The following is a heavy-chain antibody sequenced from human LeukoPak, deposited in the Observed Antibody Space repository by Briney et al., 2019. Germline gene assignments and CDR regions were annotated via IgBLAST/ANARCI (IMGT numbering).Heavy chain of an antibody. V-gene: IGHV1-69*13. D-gene: IGHD6-13*01. J-gene: IGHJ4*02. CDR2: IIHIFGTA. CDR3: ASDGIAAFDY. CDR1: AGTFSSCA. Sequence: ASVMVSCKASAGTFSSCAIIWVRQAPGEGLEWIGGIIHIFGTANYAQKFQGRVTITADESTSTAYMELSRLRSEDTAVYYCASDGIAAFDYWGQETLVTVSS.